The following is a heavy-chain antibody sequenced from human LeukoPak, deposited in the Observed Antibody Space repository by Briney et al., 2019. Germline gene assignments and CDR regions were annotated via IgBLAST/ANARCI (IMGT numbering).Heavy chain of an antibody. CDR2: MNPNSGNT. V-gene: IGHV1-8*01. D-gene: IGHD3-10*01. CDR1: GYTFTSYD. CDR3: ARESLWFGELPFDY. J-gene: IGHJ4*02. Sequence: ASVKVSCKASGYTFTSYDINWVRQATGQGLEWMGWMNPNSGNTGYAQKFQGRVTMTRNTSISTAYMELSSLRSEDTAVYYCARESLWFGELPFDYWGQGTLVTVSS.